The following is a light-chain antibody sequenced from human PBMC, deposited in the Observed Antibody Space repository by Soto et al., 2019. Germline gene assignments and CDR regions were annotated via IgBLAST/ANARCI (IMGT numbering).Light chain of an antibody. CDR3: QQFGSSPGFT. CDR2: AAS. V-gene: IGKV3-20*01. J-gene: IGKJ3*01. Sequence: EIVLTQSPGTLSLSPGERATLSCRASQSINNLYLAWYQQKPGQAPRLLIYAASSRATGIPDRFSGSGSGTDFTLTISRLEPEDSAVYYCQQFGSSPGFTFGPGTKVDIK. CDR1: QSINNLY.